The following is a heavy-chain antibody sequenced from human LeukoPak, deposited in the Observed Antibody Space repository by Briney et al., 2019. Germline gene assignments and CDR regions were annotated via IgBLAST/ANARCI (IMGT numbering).Heavy chain of an antibody. V-gene: IGHV3-23*01. CDR1: GFTFSIYA. CDR2: ISGSGGST. J-gene: IGHJ4*02. CDR3: AKGIMHSGWYLDY. Sequence: GGSLRLSCAASGFTFSIYAMSWVRQAPGKGLEWVSAISGSGGSTYYADSVKGRFTISRDNSKNTLYLQMNSLRAEDTAVYYCAKGIMHSGWYLDYWGQGTLVTVSS. D-gene: IGHD6-19*01.